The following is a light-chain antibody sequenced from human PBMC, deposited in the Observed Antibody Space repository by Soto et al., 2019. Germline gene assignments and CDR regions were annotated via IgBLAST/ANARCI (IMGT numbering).Light chain of an antibody. CDR2: RNN. Sequence: QSVLTQPPSASGTPGQGVTISCSGSTSNIGSNYVYWYQQLPGTAPKLLIYRNNQRPSGVPDRFSGSKSGTSASLAISGLRSDDEADYFCPTWDDSLNGFYVVGTGTKV. CDR3: PTWDDSLNGFYV. CDR1: TSNIGSNY. J-gene: IGLJ1*01. V-gene: IGLV1-47*01.